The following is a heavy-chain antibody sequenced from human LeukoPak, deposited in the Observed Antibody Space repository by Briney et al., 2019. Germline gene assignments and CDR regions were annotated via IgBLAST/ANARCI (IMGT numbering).Heavy chain of an antibody. Sequence: SETLSLTCAVSGGSISSGGYSWSWTRQPPGKGLEWIAYIYYSGSTYYNPSLKSRVTISVDTSKNQFSLKLSSVTAADTAVYYCARGKYDSTFYYYYYYMDVWGKGTTVTVSS. CDR1: GGSISSGGYS. CDR3: ARGKYDSTFYYYYYYMDV. J-gene: IGHJ6*03. D-gene: IGHD3-22*01. V-gene: IGHV4-30-4*07. CDR2: IYYSGST.